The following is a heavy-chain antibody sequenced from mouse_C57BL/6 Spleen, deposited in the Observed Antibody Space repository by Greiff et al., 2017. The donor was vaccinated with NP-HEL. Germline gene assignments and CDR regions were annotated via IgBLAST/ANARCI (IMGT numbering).Heavy chain of an antibody. CDR3: ARSEVYYGSSPFAY. J-gene: IGHJ3*01. CDR1: GYAFTNYL. CDR2: INPGSGGT. D-gene: IGHD1-1*01. V-gene: IGHV1-54*01. Sequence: QVQLQQSGAELVRPGTSVKVSCKASGYAFTNYLIEWVKQRPGQGLEWIGVINPGSGGTNYNEKFKGKATLTADKSSSTAYMQLSSLTSDDSAVYFCARSEVYYGSSPFAYWGQGTLVTVSA.